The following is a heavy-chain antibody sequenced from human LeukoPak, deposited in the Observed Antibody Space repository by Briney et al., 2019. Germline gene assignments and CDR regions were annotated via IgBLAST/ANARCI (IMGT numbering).Heavy chain of an antibody. CDR2: ISGSGGST. Sequence: PGGSLRLSCAASGFTFSSYAMNWVRQAPGKGLEWVSAISGSGGSTYYADSVKGRFTISRDSSRNTLYLQMNSLRAEDTAVYYCATPSNYFDYWGQGTLVTVSS. J-gene: IGHJ4*02. V-gene: IGHV3-23*01. CDR3: ATPSNYFDY. D-gene: IGHD2-2*01. CDR1: GFTFSSYA.